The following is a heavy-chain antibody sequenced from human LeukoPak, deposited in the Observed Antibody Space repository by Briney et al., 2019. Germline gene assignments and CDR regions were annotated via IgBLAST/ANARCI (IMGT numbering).Heavy chain of an antibody. J-gene: IGHJ3*02. Sequence: PGGSLRLSCAASGFTFSSYSMNWVRQAPGKGLEWVSSISSSSSYIYYADSVKGRFTISRDNAKNSLYLQMNSLRAEDTAVYYCARDLRIAARRGGVVAFDIWGQGTMVTVSS. D-gene: IGHD6-6*01. CDR3: ARDLRIAARRGGVVAFDI. CDR1: GFTFSSYS. V-gene: IGHV3-21*01. CDR2: ISSSSSYI.